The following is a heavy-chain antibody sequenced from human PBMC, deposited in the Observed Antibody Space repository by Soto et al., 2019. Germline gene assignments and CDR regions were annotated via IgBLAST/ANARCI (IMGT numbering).Heavy chain of an antibody. J-gene: IGHJ5*02. CDR3: VRTARQGAVAPHLFDR. CDR1: GASIMSTDFY. V-gene: IGHV4-30-4*01. Sequence: TLSLTCTVSGASIMSTDFYWSWLRQAPGKGLEWIGYVYYTGSTYYNPSLMSRLTISVDTSKNQFSLKLTSVTAAETAVYYCVRTARQGAVAPHLFDRRGQGTLVTVSS. D-gene: IGHD2-21*02. CDR2: VYYTGST.